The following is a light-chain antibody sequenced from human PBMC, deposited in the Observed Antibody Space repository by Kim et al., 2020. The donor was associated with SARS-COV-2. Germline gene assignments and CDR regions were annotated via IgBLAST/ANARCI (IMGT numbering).Light chain of an antibody. CDR1: KLGERY. V-gene: IGLV3-1*01. CDR3: QVGDSKV. CDR2: QDN. Sequence: YELTQPPSVSVSPGQTASISCSGDKLGERYVCWYQQKPGQSPVLVICQDNKRPSGIPERFSGSNSGNTATLTISGTQAIDEADYWCQVGDSKVFGGGTQLTVL. J-gene: IGLJ2*01.